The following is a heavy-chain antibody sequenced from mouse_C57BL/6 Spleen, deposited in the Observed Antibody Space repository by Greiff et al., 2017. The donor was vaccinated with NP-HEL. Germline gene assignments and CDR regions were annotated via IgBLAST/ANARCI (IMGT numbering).Heavy chain of an antibody. V-gene: IGHV1-69*01. CDR1: GYTFTSYW. Sequence: VQLQQSGAELVMPGASVKLSCKASGYTFTSYWMHWVKQRPGQGLEWIGEIDPSDSYTNYNQKFKGKSTLTVDKSSSTAYMQLSSLTSEDSAVYYCAMSNYRGGYWGQGTTLTVSS. CDR3: AMSNYRGGY. J-gene: IGHJ2*01. CDR2: IDPSDSYT. D-gene: IGHD2-5*01.